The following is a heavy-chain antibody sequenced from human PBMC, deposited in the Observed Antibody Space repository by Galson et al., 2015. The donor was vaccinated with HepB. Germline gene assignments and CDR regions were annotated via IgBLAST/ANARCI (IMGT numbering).Heavy chain of an antibody. J-gene: IGHJ4*02. CDR2: ISSSSSTI. CDR1: GFTFSSYS. V-gene: IGHV3-48*02. D-gene: IGHD6-13*01. Sequence: SLRLSCAASGFTFSSYSMNWVRQAPGKGLEWVSYISSSSSTIYYADSVKGRFTISRDNAKNSLYLQMNSLRDEDTAVYYCARGGSCGGSSWYKPTCWYFDYWGQGTLVTVSS. CDR3: ARGGSCGGSSWYKPTCWYFDY.